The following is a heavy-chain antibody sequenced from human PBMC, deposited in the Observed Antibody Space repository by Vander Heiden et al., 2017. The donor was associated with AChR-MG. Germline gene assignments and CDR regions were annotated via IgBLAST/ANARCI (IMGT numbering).Heavy chain of an antibody. CDR3: GREYYDSSGYP. CDR1: RFIVSDTY. V-gene: IGHV3-66*01. Sequence: EVQLVESGGGLVQPGGSLRLSCAASRFIVSDTYVTWVRQAPGKGLEWVSGIDSGGSTHDSVSVKDRFTISRDNSKNTLYLEMNSSRAEDTAVYYCGREYYDSSGYPWGQGKTVTVSS. J-gene: IGHJ3*01. CDR2: IDSGGST. D-gene: IGHD3-22*01.